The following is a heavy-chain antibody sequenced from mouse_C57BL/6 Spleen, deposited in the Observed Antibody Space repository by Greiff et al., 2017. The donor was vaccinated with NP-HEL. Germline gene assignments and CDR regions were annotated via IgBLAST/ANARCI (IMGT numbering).Heavy chain of an antibody. Sequence: QVQLQQPGAELVRPGTSVKLSCKASGYTFTSYWMHWVKQRPGQGLEWIGVIDPSDSYTNYNQKFKGKATLTVDISSSTAYMQLSSLTSEDSAVYYCARRSPYAMDYWGQGTSVTVSS. CDR3: ARRSPYAMDY. CDR2: IDPSDSYT. J-gene: IGHJ4*01. CDR1: GYTFTSYW. V-gene: IGHV1-59*01.